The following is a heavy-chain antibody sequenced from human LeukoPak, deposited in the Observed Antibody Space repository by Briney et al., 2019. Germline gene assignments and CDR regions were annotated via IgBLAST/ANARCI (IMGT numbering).Heavy chain of an antibody. J-gene: IGHJ4*02. V-gene: IGHV1-2*02. CDR1: GYTFTGYY. Sequence: ASVKVSCKASGYTFTGYYMHWVRQAPGQGLEWMGWINPNSGGTNYAQKFQGRVTMTRDTSISTAYMALSRLRSDDTAVYYCARDLRYCSSTSCYAGYYFDYWGQGTLVTVSS. CDR3: ARDLRYCSSTSCYAGYYFDY. D-gene: IGHD2-2*01. CDR2: INPNSGGT.